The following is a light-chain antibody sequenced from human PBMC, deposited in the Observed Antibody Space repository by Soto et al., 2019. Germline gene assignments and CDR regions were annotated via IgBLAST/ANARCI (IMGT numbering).Light chain of an antibody. Sequence: QSVLTQPASVSGSPGQSITISCTGTSSDVGGYNHVSWYQHYPGRAPKLIIYDVTNRPSGVSNRFSGSKSGNTASLTISGLQAEDEADYFCSSYTRSTIYVFGTGTKFTVL. CDR2: DVT. CDR3: SSYTRSTIYV. CDR1: SSDVGGYNH. J-gene: IGLJ1*01. V-gene: IGLV2-14*03.